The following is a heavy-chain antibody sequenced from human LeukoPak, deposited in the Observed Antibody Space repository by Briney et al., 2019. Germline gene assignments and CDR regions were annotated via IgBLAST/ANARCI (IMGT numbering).Heavy chain of an antibody. Sequence: PSETLSLTCTVSGGSVSNDYWSWVRQPPGKALEWIGNIYYSGSANYNPSLKSRVTISVDTSKNQFSLKLSSVTAADTAVYYCARENYDILTGYPFDFDYWGQGTLVTVSS. J-gene: IGHJ4*02. CDR3: ARENYDILTGYPFDFDY. V-gene: IGHV4-59*02. CDR2: IYYSGSA. CDR1: GGSVSNDY. D-gene: IGHD3-9*01.